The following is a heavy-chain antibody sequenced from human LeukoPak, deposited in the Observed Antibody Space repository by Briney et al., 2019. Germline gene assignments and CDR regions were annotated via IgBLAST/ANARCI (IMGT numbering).Heavy chain of an antibody. J-gene: IGHJ4*02. CDR1: GFTFSSYA. CDR2: ISYDGSNK. D-gene: IGHD6-13*01. CDR3: ARDQGIAAAEDY. Sequence: GGSLRLSCAASGFTFSSYAMHWVRQAPGKGLEWVAVISYDGSNKYYADSVKGRFTISRDNSKNTLYLQMNSLRAEDTAVYYCARDQGIAAAEDYWGQGTLVTVSS. V-gene: IGHV3-30-3*01.